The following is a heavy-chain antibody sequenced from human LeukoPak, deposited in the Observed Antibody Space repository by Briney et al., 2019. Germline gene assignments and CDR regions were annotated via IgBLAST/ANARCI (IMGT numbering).Heavy chain of an antibody. Sequence: GASVKVSCKASGYTFTGYYMHRVRQAPGQGLEWMGWINPNSGGTNYAQKFQGRVTMTRDTSISTAYMELSSLRSDDTAVYYCAGDTVAGSLGAFNIWGQGTMVTVSP. CDR3: AGDTVAGSLGAFNI. V-gene: IGHV1-2*02. J-gene: IGHJ3*02. D-gene: IGHD6-19*01. CDR2: INPNSGGT. CDR1: GYTFTGYY.